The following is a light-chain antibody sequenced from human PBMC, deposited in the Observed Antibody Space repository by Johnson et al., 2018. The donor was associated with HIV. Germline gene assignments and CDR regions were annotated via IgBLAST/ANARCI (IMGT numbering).Light chain of an antibody. CDR1: SSNIGNNY. CDR3: GTWDSSLSAYV. CDR2: EKN. Sequence: QSVLTQAPSVSAAPGQKVTISCSGSSSNIGNNYVSWYQQLPGTSPKLLIYEKNKRPSGIPDRFSGSKSGTSATLGITGLQTGDEADYYCGTWDSSLSAYVFGTGTKVTAL. J-gene: IGLJ1*01. V-gene: IGLV1-51*02.